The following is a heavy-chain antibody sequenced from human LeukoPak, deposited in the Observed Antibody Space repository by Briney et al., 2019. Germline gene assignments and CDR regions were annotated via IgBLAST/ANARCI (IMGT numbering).Heavy chain of an antibody. D-gene: IGHD3-9*01. CDR3: ARLYYDILSSYYYFDY. CDR1: GGSISDSSYY. J-gene: IGHJ4*02. V-gene: IGHV4-61*02. Sequence: SETLSLTCSVPGGSISDSSYYWSWIRQPAGKGLEWIGRIYTSGRTNYNPSLRSRVTISVDTSKNLFSLNLTSVTAADTAVYYCARLYYDILSSYYYFDYWGQGTLVTVSS. CDR2: IYTSGRT.